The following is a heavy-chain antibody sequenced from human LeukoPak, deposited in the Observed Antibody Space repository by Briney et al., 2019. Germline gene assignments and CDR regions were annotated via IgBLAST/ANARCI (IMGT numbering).Heavy chain of an antibody. J-gene: IGHJ4*02. CDR2: IIPIFGTA. D-gene: IGHD6-13*01. CDR1: GGTFSRYA. V-gene: IGHV1-69*05. Sequence: SVKVSCKASGGTFSRYAIRWVRQAPGQGLEWMGGIIPIFGTANYAQKFQGRVTITTDESTSTAYMELSSLRSEDTAVYYCARVEDISSWYAWDYWGQGTLVTVSS. CDR3: ARVEDISSWYAWDY.